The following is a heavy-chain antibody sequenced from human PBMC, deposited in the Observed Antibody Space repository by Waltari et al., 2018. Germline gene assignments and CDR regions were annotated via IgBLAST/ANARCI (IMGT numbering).Heavy chain of an antibody. CDR2: IRSKAYGGTT. Sequence: EVQLVESGGGLVQPGRSLRLSCTASGFTFGDYAMSWFRQAPGKGLEWVGFIRSKAYGGTTEYAASVKGRFTIARDDSKSIAYLQMNSLKTEDTAVYYCTRKLIYYYDSSGYFDYWGQGTLVTVSS. CDR1: GFTFGDYA. V-gene: IGHV3-49*03. D-gene: IGHD3-22*01. CDR3: TRKLIYYYDSSGYFDY. J-gene: IGHJ4*02.